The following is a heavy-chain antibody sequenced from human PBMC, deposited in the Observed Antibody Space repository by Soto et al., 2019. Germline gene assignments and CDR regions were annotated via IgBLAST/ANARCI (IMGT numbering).Heavy chain of an antibody. J-gene: IGHJ5*02. D-gene: IGHD3-9*01. Sequence: ASVKVSCKASGYTFINYYIHWMRQVPGQGPGWMGIINPLSGNTTYAQQFQGRFTISRDNSKNTLYLQMNSLRAEDTAVYYCARGRYYDILTGNPSLDPWGQGTLVTVSS. CDR3: ARGRYYDILTGNPSLDP. CDR1: GYTFINYY. V-gene: IGHV1-46*01. CDR2: INPLSGNT.